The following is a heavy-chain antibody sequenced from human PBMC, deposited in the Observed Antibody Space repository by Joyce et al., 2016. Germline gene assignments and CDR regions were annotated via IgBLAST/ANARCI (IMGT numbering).Heavy chain of an antibody. J-gene: IGHJ6*02. CDR3: AGTFNYPLHDGMDV. CDR2: IIPMLNMT. CDR1: GGSFNKYT. D-gene: IGHD5-24*01. Sequence: QVHLVQSGAEVKKSGSSVKVSCKASGGSFNKYTVSWVRQAPGQGLAWMRRIIPMLNMTNYAQEFQGRVTITADKSTTTAYMQLTGLRSDDTAVYFCAGTFNYPLHDGMDVWGQGTTVTVSS. V-gene: IGHV1-69*02.